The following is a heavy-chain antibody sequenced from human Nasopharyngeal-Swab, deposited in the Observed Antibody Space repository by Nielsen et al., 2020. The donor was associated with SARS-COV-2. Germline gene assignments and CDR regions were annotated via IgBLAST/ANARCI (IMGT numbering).Heavy chain of an antibody. CDR2: MSNDGNYK. V-gene: IGHV3-30*03. D-gene: IGHD4-17*01. CDR3: ARDAPAHYGAFY. Sequence: GGSLRLSCAASGFTFSSYGMHWVRQAPGKGLEWVAVMSNDGNYKYYADSVKGRFSISRDSSKNTLYLQMDSLRGEDTAVYYCARDAPAHYGAFYWGRGTLVTVAS. J-gene: IGHJ4*02. CDR1: GFTFSSYG.